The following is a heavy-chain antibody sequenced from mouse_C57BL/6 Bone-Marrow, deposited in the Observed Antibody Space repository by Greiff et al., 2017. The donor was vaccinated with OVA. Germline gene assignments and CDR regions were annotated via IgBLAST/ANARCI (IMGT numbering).Heavy chain of an antibody. V-gene: IGHV3-6*01. J-gene: IGHJ1*03. CDR3: ARGPSYDYEWYFDV. CDR2: ISYDGSN. D-gene: IGHD2-4*01. CDR1: GYSITSGYY. Sequence: EVHLVESGPGLVKPSQSLSLTCSVTGYSITSGYYWNWIRQFPGNKLEWMGYISYDGSNNYNPSLKNRISITRDTSKNQFFLKLNSVTTEDTATYYCARGPSYDYEWYFDVWGTGTTVTVSS.